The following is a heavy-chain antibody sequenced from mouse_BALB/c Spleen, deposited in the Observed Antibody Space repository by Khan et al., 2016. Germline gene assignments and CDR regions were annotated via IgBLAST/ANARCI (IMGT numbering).Heavy chain of an antibody. D-gene: IGHD1-1*01. J-gene: IGHJ1*01. V-gene: IGHV9-3-1*01. CDR1: GYTFTNYG. CDR3: ARYRYYYGSSRYFDV. CDR2: INTYSGET. Sequence: QIQLVQSGPELKKPGKTVKISCKASGYTFTNYGMNWVKQAPGKGLKWIGWINTYSGETTYADDFKGRFAFSLETSANTAYLQINNLKNEDTATXLCARYRYYYGSSRYFDVWGAGTTVTVSS.